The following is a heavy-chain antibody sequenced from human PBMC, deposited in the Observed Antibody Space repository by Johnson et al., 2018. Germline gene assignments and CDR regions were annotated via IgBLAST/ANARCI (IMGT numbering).Heavy chain of an antibody. CDR2: ISSSGSTI. V-gene: IGHV3-11*04. CDR1: GFTFSDYY. D-gene: IGHD6-19*01. CDR3: ARDSPGGGWPLDAFDI. Sequence: QVQLVQSGGGLVKPGGSLRLSCAASGFTFSDYYMSWIRPAPGKGLEWVSYISSSGSTIYYADSVKGRFTISRDNAKNPLYLQMNSLRAEDTAVYYCARDSPGGGWPLDAFDIWGQGTMVTVSS. J-gene: IGHJ3*02.